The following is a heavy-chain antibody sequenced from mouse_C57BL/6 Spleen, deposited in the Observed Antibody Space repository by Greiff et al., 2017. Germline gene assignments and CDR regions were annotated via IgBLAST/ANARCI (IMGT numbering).Heavy chain of an antibody. D-gene: IGHD2-4*01. CDR3: AKNDYDYGYWYFDV. Sequence: VQVVESGPGLVQPSQSLSITCTVSGFSLTSYGVHWVRQSPGKGLEWLGVIWRGGSTDYNAAFMSRLSITKDNSKSQVFFKMNSLQADDTAIYYCAKNDYDYGYWYFDVWGTGTTVTVSS. CDR1: GFSLTSYG. J-gene: IGHJ1*03. V-gene: IGHV2-5*01. CDR2: IWRGGST.